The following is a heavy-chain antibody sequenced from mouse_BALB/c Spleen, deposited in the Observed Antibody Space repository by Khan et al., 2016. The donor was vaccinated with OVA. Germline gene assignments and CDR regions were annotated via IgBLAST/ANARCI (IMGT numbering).Heavy chain of an antibody. D-gene: IGHD4-1*01. V-gene: IGHV5-6*01. CDR1: GFTFSSYS. CDR3: EDHVTGSFAY. Sequence: EVQLVESGGDLVKPGGSLKLSCAASGFTFSSYSMSWVRQTPDKRLEWVASISSGGDYTYYPDSVKGRFTISRDNAKNTLYLQMSDLKSEDTAMLYCEDHVTGSFAYWGQGTLVTVSA. J-gene: IGHJ3*01. CDR2: ISSGGDYT.